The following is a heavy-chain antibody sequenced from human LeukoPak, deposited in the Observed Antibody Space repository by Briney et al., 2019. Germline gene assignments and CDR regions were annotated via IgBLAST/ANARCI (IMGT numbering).Heavy chain of an antibody. Sequence: SETLSLTCAVYGGSFSGYYWSWIRKPPGKGLEWIGEINHSGSTNPNPSLKSRVTISVDTSKNQFALKLSSVTAADTAVYYCARWEGGSYYDFDYWGQGTLVTVSS. D-gene: IGHD1-26*01. V-gene: IGHV4-34*01. J-gene: IGHJ4*02. CDR3: ARWEGGSYYDFDY. CDR2: INHSGST. CDR1: GGSFSGYY.